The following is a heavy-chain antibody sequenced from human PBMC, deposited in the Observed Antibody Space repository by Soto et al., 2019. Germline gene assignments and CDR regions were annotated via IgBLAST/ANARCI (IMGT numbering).Heavy chain of an antibody. D-gene: IGHD3-10*01. V-gene: IGHV1-2*04. J-gene: IGHJ6*02. CDR3: AREVYGSGSYYNGLGPLYGMDV. CDR2: INPNSGGT. Sequence: EASVKVSCTASGYTFTGYYMHWVRQAPGQGLEWMGWINPNSGGTNYAQKFQGWVTMTRDTSISTAYMELSRLRSDDTAVYYCAREVYGSGSYYNGLGPLYGMDVWGQGTTVTVSS. CDR1: GYTFTGYY.